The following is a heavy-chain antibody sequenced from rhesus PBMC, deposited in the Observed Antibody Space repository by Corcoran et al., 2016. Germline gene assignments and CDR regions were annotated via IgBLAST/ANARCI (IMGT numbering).Heavy chain of an antibody. V-gene: IGHV3S5*01. D-gene: IGHD3-3*01. CDR2: ISNGGGST. CDR1: GFTFSSYG. J-gene: IGHJ4*01. Sequence: EVQLVESGGGLVQPGGSLRLSCAASGFTFSSYGMSWVRSAPGKGLEWVSYISNGGGSTYYADSVKGRFTISRDNSKNTLSLQMSSLRAEDTAVYYCAKGFGGFDYWGQGVLVTVSS. CDR3: AKGFGGFDY.